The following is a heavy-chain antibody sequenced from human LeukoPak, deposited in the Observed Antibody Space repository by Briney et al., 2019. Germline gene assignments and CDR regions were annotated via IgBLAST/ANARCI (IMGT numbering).Heavy chain of an antibody. CDR3: AKDWPRYCSGGSCSGY. CDR1: GFTFSSYA. D-gene: IGHD2-15*01. V-gene: IGHV3-23*01. J-gene: IGHJ4*02. CDR2: ISGSGGST. Sequence: GGSLRLSCAASGFTFSSYAMSWVRQSPGKGLEWGSAISGSGGSTYYADSVKGRFTISRDNSKNTLYLQMNSLRAEDTAVYYCAKDWPRYCSGGSCSGYWGQGTLVTVSS.